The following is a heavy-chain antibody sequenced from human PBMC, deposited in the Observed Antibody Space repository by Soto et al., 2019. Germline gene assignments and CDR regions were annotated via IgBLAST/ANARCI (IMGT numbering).Heavy chain of an antibody. V-gene: IGHV3-30*03. CDR3: AIGDCGGDCYSFDAFDI. CDR1: GFTFSSYG. J-gene: IGHJ3*02. CDR2: ISYDASNK. Sequence: QVQLVESGGGVVQPGRSLRLSCAASGFTFSSYGMHWVRQAPGKGLEWVAFISYDASNKYYADSVKGRFTISRDNSKNTLYLQMNSLRAEDTSVYYCAIGDCGGDCYSFDAFDIWGQGTMVTVSS. D-gene: IGHD2-21*02.